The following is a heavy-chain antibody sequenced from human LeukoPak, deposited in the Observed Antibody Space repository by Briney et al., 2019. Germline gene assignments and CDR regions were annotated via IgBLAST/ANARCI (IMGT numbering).Heavy chain of an antibody. V-gene: IGHV3-30-3*01. CDR1: GFTFSSFG. D-gene: IGHD3-9*01. J-gene: IGHJ4*02. CDR2: ITYDGSKK. CDR3: ARGLDYDILTF. Sequence: GKSLRLSCAASGFTFSSFGMHWARQAPGKGLEWVAVITYDGSKKYYADSVKGRFTIFRDNSKSTLYLQMDSLRAEDTAVYCCARGLDYDILTFWGQGTLVTVSS.